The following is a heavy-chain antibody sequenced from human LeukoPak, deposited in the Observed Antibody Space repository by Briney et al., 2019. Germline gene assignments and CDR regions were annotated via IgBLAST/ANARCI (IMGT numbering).Heavy chain of an antibody. CDR2: IGTDDST. V-gene: IGHV3-23*01. Sequence: GGSLRLSCAASGFSFSSYAMSWVRQAPGKGLEWVSSIGTDDSTFYADSVKGRFTISRDNSKNTLYLQMNSLRAEDTAVYYCAREGEYSYGDYWGQGTLVTVSS. J-gene: IGHJ4*02. CDR3: AREGEYSYGDY. CDR1: GFSFSSYA. D-gene: IGHD5-18*01.